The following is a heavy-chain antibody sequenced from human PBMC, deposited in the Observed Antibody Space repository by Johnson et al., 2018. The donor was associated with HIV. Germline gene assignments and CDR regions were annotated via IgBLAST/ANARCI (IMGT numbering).Heavy chain of an antibody. D-gene: IGHD3-22*01. J-gene: IGHJ3*02. CDR1: SFTVSRPS. V-gene: IGHV3-9*01. CDR3: AKVYYDSSGYGAFDI. Sequence: QLLESRGGLIQPGVSLRLSSAASSFTVSRPSMRWVRPAPGTGLEWVSGISWHSGRTCSGDSVKGRLSISRDNAKNSLYLQMNSLRAEDTALYYCAKVYYDSSGYGAFDIWGQGTMVTVSS. CDR2: ISWHSGRT.